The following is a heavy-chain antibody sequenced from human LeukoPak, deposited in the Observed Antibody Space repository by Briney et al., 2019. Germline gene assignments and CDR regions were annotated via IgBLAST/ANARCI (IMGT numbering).Heavy chain of an antibody. V-gene: IGHV3-43*02. Sequence: RASLRLSCAASGFTFNNYAMHWVRQAPGKGLEWVCLISGDGGSTYYADTVKGRFTITTDNSKNSPYLKMNSLRTEDTALYYCAKDTGMESGLYFDYWGQGTLVTVS. CDR3: AKDTGMESGLYFDY. D-gene: IGHD5-12*01. CDR2: ISGDGGST. J-gene: IGHJ4*02. CDR1: GFTFNNYA.